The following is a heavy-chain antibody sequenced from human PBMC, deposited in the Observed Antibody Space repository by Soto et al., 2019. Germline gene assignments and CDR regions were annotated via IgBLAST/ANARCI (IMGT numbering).Heavy chain of an antibody. V-gene: IGHV4-34*01. CDR2: INHSGST. CDR1: GGSFSGYY. D-gene: IGHD3-10*01. J-gene: IGHJ6*03. CDR3: AREHGGTMVRGIYYYYYYMDV. Sequence: SETLSLTCAVYGGSFSGYYWSWIRQPPGKGLEWFVEINHSGSTNYNPSLKSRVTISVDTSKNQFSLKLSSVTAADTAVYYCAREHGGTMVRGIYYYYYYMDVWGKGTTVTVSS.